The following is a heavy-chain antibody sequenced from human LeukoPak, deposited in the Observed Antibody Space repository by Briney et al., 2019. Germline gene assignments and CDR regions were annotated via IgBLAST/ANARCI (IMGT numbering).Heavy chain of an antibody. J-gene: IGHJ4*02. CDR2: ISGSGGST. V-gene: IGHV3-23*01. CDR3: GNSLGGDPNDY. CDR1: RFTLISYP. D-gene: IGHD2-21*02. Sequence: GDLRHSLAASRFTLISYPMSGVRQPPAKGGEGVSAISGSGGSTYNVDTVSGRFTISRDNSKSTLYLQMNSLRAEDTAVYYCGNSLGGDPNDYWGKGTLVTVSS.